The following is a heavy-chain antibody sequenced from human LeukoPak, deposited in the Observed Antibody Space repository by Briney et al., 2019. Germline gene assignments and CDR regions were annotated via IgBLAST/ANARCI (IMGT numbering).Heavy chain of an antibody. D-gene: IGHD3-22*01. CDR2: IIPIFGTA. J-gene: IGHJ4*02. CDR3: ARASSSGLSGTTLDY. Sequence: GASVKVSCKASGYTFTSYDISWVRQAPGQGLEWMGGIIPIFGTANYAQKFQGRVTITADESTSTAYMELSSLRSEDTAVYYCARASSSGLSGTTLDYWGQGTLVTVSS. V-gene: IGHV1-69*13. CDR1: GYTFTSYD.